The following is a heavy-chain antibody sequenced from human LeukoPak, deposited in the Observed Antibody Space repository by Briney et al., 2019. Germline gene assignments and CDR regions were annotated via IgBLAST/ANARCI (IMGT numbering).Heavy chain of an antibody. V-gene: IGHV1-46*01. Sequence: ASVKVTCKASGYTFTSYYMHWVRQAPGQVLEWMGIINPSGGSTSYAQKFQGRVTMTRDTSTSTVYMELSSLRSEDTAVYYCARGIRSSTSKRGNWFDPWVQGTLVTVSS. J-gene: IGHJ5*02. D-gene: IGHD2-2*01. CDR2: INPSGGST. CDR1: GYTFTSYY. CDR3: ARGIRSSTSKRGNWFDP.